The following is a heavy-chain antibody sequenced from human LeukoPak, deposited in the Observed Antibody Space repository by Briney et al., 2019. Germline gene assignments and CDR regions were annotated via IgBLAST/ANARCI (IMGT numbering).Heavy chain of an antibody. CDR3: ARDSSGWLYLDS. Sequence: SQTLYLTCNVSGGSITSGYYYWTWIRHHPGKGLEWIGYIYYSGSTYYNPSLKSRLTISLDTSENQFSLKLTSVTAADTAVYYCARDSSGWLYLDSWGQGTLLTVSS. CDR1: GGSITSGYYY. V-gene: IGHV4-31*03. CDR2: IYYSGST. D-gene: IGHD6-19*01. J-gene: IGHJ4*02.